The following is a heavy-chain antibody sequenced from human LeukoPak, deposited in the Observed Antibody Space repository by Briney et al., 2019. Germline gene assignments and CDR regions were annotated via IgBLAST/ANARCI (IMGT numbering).Heavy chain of an antibody. D-gene: IGHD3-3*01. Sequence: KPSETLSLTCAVYGGSFSGYYWSWIRQPPGKGLEWIGEINHSGSTNYNPSLKSRVTISVDTSKNQFSLKLSSVTAADTAVYYCARGPDFWYSRYGMDVWGQGTTVTVSS. J-gene: IGHJ6*02. CDR1: GGSFSGYY. CDR2: INHSGST. CDR3: ARGPDFWYSRYGMDV. V-gene: IGHV4-34*01.